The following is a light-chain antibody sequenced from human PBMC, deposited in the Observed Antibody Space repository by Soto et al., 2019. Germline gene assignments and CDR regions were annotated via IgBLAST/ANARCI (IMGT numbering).Light chain of an antibody. Sequence: QSALTQPASVSGSPGQSITISCTGTSSDVGDYKSVSWYQQHPDKAPKLIIFVNSNRPSGVSTRFSGSKSGNTASLTISGLQAEDEADYYCSSYTSSDTPYVFGTGTKLTVL. J-gene: IGLJ1*01. CDR2: VNS. CDR3: SSYTSSDTPYV. CDR1: SSDVGDYKS. V-gene: IGLV2-14*01.